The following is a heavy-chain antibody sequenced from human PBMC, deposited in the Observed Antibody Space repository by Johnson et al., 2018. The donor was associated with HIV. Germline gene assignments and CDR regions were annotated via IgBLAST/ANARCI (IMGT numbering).Heavy chain of an antibody. Sequence: VQLVESGGGLIQPGGSLRLSCAASGFTVSSNYMSWVRQPPGKGLEWVSVIYSGGNTYYADSVKGRFTISRDNSKNTLYLQMNSLRAEDTALYYCARDFNSGSPDGAFDIWGQGTVVTVSS. CDR3: ARDFNSGSPDGAFDI. V-gene: IGHV3-53*01. CDR1: GFTVSSNY. J-gene: IGHJ3*02. D-gene: IGHD4-23*01. CDR2: IYSGGNT.